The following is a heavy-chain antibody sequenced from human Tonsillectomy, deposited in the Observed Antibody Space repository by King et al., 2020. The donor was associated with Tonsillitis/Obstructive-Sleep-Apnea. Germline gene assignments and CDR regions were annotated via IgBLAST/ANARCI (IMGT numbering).Heavy chain of an antibody. V-gene: IGHV3-30*04. CDR2: ISYDGSNK. J-gene: IGHJ3*02. Sequence: VQLVESGGGVVQPGRSLRLSCAASGFTFSSYAMHWVRQAPGKGLEWVAVISYDGSNKYYADSVKGRFTNSRDNSKNTLYLQMNSLRAEDTALYYCATFYDSSGYDAFDIWGQGTMVTVSS. CDR1: GFTFSSYA. D-gene: IGHD3-22*01. CDR3: ATFYDSSGYDAFDI.